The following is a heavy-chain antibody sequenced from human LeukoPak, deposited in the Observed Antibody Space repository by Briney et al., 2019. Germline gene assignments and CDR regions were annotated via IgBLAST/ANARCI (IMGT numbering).Heavy chain of an antibody. Sequence: GGSLRLSCTASGFTFSSYAMSCVRQAPGKGLEWVSCTSSSGNYRWYADSVKGRFSIYRDNSKNTVYLEMNRLRADETATYFCARDEHLSRPTWYLFDYWGQGNLVSVS. CDR2: TSSSGNYR. D-gene: IGHD2/OR15-2a*01. CDR3: ARDEHLSRPTWYLFDY. CDR1: GFTFSSYA. J-gene: IGHJ4*02. V-gene: IGHV3-23*01.